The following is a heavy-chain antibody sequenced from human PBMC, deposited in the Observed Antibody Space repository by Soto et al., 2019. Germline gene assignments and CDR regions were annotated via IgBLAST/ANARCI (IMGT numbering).Heavy chain of an antibody. CDR2: IFSNDEK. CDR1: GFSLSNARMG. CDR3: ARMGTSSYYAMDA. J-gene: IGHJ6*02. D-gene: IGHD3-10*01. V-gene: IGHV2-26*01. Sequence: SGPTLVNPTETLTLTCPVSGFSLSNARMGVSWIRQPPGKALEWLAHIFSNDEKSYSTSLKSRLTISKDTSKSQVVLTMTNVDPVDTATYYCARMGTSSYYAMDAWGQGTTVTVSS.